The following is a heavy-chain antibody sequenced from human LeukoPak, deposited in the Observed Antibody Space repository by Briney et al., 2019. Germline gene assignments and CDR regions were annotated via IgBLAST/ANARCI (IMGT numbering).Heavy chain of an antibody. J-gene: IGHJ4*02. Sequence: GESLKISCRGSGYSFTSYWIGCVRQMPGKGLEWMGIIYPGDSDTRYSPSFQGQVTISADKSISTAYLQWSSLKASDTAMYYCARHLLGSVVVVAIDYWGQGTLVTVSS. CDR3: ARHLLGSVVVVAIDY. CDR2: IYPGDSDT. CDR1: GYSFTSYW. D-gene: IGHD2-15*01. V-gene: IGHV5-51*01.